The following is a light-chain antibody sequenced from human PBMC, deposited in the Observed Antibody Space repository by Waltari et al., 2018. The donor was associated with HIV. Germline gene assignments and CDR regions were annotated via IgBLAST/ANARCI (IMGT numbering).Light chain of an antibody. CDR2: SAS. Sequence: DIHMTQSPSSLSSSVVAKVTITCQASQDIGNHLSWYRQRQGSAPELLIYSASNLEAGVPSKFSGRGSGTTFVFTINRLRPDDYATYYCQQFASLQLTFGPGTTVNIK. V-gene: IGKV1-33*01. CDR1: QDIGNH. J-gene: IGKJ3*01. CDR3: QQFASLQLT.